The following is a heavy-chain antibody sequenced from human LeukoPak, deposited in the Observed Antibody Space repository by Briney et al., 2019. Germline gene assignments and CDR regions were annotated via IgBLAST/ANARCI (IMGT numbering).Heavy chain of an antibody. CDR2: ISSSGSTI. D-gene: IGHD2-15*01. CDR1: GFTFSSYE. V-gene: IGHV3-48*03. J-gene: IGHJ3*02. Sequence: GSLRLSCAASGFTFSSYEMNWVRQAPGKGLEWVSYISSSGSTIYYADSVKGRFTISRDNSKNTLYLQMNSLRAEDTAVYYCASREGLYCSGGSCYSDAFDIWGQGTMVTVSS. CDR3: ASREGLYCSGGSCYSDAFDI.